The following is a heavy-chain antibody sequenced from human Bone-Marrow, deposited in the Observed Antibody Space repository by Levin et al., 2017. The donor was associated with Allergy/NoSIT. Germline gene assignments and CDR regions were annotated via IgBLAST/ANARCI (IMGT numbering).Heavy chain of an antibody. J-gene: IGHJ6*02. CDR2: ISYDGSNK. V-gene: IGHV3-30*04. CDR3: ARDSWGIVGATSYYYGMDV. D-gene: IGHD1-26*01. CDR1: GFTFSSYA. Sequence: PGESLKISCAASGFTFSSYAMHWVRQAPGKGLEWVAVISYDGSNKYYADSVKGRFTISRDNSKNTLYLQMNSLRAEDTAVYYCARDSWGIVGATSYYYGMDVWGQGTTVTVSS.